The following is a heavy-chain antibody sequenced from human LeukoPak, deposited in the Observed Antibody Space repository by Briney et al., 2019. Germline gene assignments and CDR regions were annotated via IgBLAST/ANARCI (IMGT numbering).Heavy chain of an antibody. CDR3: ARLYSGVTRPFDY. D-gene: IGHD4-23*01. CDR2: IYHSGST. J-gene: IGHJ4*02. Sequence: SETLSLTCAVSGYPISSSYYWGWIRQPPGKGLEWIGSIYHSGSTYYNPSLKSRVTISVDTSKNQFSLKLSSVTAADTAVYYCARLYSGVTRPFDYWGQGTLATVSS. V-gene: IGHV4-38-2*01. CDR1: GYPISSSYY.